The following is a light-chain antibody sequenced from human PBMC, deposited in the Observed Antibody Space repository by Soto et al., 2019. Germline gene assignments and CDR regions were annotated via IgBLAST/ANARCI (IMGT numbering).Light chain of an antibody. CDR1: RRDIGTYNY. Sequence: QSALTQPPSASGSPGQSVTISCTGTRRDIGTYNYVSWYQQHPGKAPKLMIYQVNKRPPGVPDRFSASKSGNTAFLTVSGLQTDDEADYSCSSSARTAGGPFYVFGTGTKLTVL. J-gene: IGLJ1*01. CDR3: SSSARTAGGPFYV. CDR2: QVN. V-gene: IGLV2-8*01.